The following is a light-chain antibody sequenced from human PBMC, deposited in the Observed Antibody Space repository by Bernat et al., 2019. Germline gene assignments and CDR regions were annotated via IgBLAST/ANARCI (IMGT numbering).Light chain of an antibody. CDR3: QQYGSSPPLA. CDR1: QSVSSNY. CDR2: GAS. Sequence: IVLTQSPGTLSLSPGERATLSCRASQSVSSNYLAWYQQKPGQAPRLLIYGASRRASGIPDRFSASGSGTDFTLTITRLEPEDFAVYYCQQYGSSPPLAFGGGTKVEVK. J-gene: IGKJ4*01. V-gene: IGKV3-20*01.